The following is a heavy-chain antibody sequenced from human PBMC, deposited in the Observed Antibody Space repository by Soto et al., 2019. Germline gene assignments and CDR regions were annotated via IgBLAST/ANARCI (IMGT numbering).Heavy chain of an antibody. D-gene: IGHD3-9*01. CDR2: ISGSGRIT. CDR1: GFTFSSYA. Sequence: EVELLESGGGLVQPGGSLRLSCAASGFTFSSYAMSWVRRAPGQGLEWVSGISGSGRITKYADSVKGRFIISRDNFKNTLFLQMNSLRAEDTAVYYCAKDVHYDIVTGIEYFHHWAQGTLVTVSS. V-gene: IGHV3-23*01. J-gene: IGHJ1*01. CDR3: AKDVHYDIVTGIEYFHH.